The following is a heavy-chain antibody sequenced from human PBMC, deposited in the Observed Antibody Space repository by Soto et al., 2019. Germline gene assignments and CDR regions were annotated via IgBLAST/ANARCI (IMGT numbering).Heavy chain of an antibody. V-gene: IGHV3-30*18. Sequence: GGSLRLSCAASGFTFNIYGMHWVRQAPDKGLEWVALISYDGGNQYYADSVKGRFTISRDNSKNTLFLQMNSLRADDTAVYYCAKDQASGQGSFDSWGQGTLVTVSS. CDR2: ISYDGGNQ. CDR3: AKDQASGQGSFDS. J-gene: IGHJ4*02. CDR1: GFTFNIYG.